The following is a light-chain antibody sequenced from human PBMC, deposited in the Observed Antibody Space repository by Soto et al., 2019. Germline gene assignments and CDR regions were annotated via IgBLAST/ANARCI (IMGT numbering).Light chain of an antibody. V-gene: IGKV3-11*01. CDR2: EAS. CDR3: QQRSYWLS. CDR1: QSVSNY. Sequence: EIVLTQSPDTLSLSPGERATLSCRASQSVSNYLAWYQQKPGQAPRLLIYEASNRASGIPARFSGSGSGTNFTLTISSLEPEDFAVYYCQQRSYWLSFGGGTKVDIK. J-gene: IGKJ4*01.